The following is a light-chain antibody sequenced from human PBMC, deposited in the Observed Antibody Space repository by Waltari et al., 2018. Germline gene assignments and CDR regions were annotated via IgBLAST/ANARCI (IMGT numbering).Light chain of an antibody. CDR2: WAS. J-gene: IGKJ1*01. V-gene: IGKV4-1*01. Sequence: DIVMTQSPDSLAVSLGERATIDCKSSQSVFYRSDNKNYLAWYQHKPGQPPKLLFYWASTRESGVPDRFSASGSGTDFTLTINNLQAEDVAVYYCQHYYRSRTFCQGTKVEIK. CDR3: QHYYRSRT. CDR1: QSVFYRSDNKNY.